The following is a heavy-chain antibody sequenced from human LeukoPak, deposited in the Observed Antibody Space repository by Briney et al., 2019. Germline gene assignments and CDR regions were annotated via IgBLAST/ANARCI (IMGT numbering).Heavy chain of an antibody. Sequence: ASVKVSCKVSGYTLIELLMHCVRQAPGKGLEWMGGFDPEDGETIYAQKFQGRVTMTEDTSTDTAYMELSSLRSEDTAVYYCATEPIEIQLWRQYYFDDRGQGTLVTVSS. V-gene: IGHV1-24*01. CDR1: GYTLIELL. CDR3: ATEPIEIQLWRQYYFDD. J-gene: IGHJ4*02. CDR2: FDPEDGET. D-gene: IGHD5-18*01.